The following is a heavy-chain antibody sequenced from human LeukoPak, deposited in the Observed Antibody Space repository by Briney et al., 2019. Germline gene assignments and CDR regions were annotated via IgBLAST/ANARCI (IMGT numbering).Heavy chain of an antibody. J-gene: IGHJ4*02. D-gene: IGHD1-26*01. CDR1: GFTFSSYS. Sequence: AGGSLRLSCAASGFTFSSYSMNWVRQAPGKGLEWVSSITSSSSYIYYADSVKGRFTISRDNAKNSLYLQMNSLRAEDTAVYYCARDTSSGSYLFDYWGQGTLVTVSS. V-gene: IGHV3-21*01. CDR2: ITSSSSYI. CDR3: ARDTSSGSYLFDY.